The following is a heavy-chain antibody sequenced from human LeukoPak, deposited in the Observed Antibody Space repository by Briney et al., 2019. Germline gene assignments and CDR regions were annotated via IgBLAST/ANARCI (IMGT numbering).Heavy chain of an antibody. CDR3: ARGPYSSSWHEDIRYFQH. V-gene: IGHV4-4*07. CDR2: IYTSGST. Sequence: SETLSLTCTVSGGSISSYYWSWIRQPAGKGLEWIGRIYTSGSTNYNPSLKSRVTMSVDTSKNQFSLKPSSVTAADTAVYYCARGPYSSSWHEDIRYFQHWGQGTLVTVSS. CDR1: GGSISSYY. J-gene: IGHJ1*01. D-gene: IGHD6-13*01.